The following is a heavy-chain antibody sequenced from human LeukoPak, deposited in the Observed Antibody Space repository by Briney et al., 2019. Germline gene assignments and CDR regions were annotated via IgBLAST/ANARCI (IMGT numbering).Heavy chain of an antibody. J-gene: IGHJ4*02. V-gene: IGHV5-51*01. D-gene: IGHD6-13*01. CDR2: IYPGDSYT. Sequence: GESLKISCNGSGYRFNNYWNGWVRQMPGQGLEWVGIIYPGDSYTRYSPSFQGQVTIPADKSISTAYLQWDRPKASDTAMYYCAKISSSWPRPDYWGQGTLVTVSS. CDR1: GYRFNNYW. CDR3: AKISSSWPRPDY.